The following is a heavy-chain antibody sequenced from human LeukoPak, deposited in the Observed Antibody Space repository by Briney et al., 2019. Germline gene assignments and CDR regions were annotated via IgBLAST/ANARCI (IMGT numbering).Heavy chain of an antibody. J-gene: IGHJ4*02. CDR2: IHYTGAT. Sequence: PSETLSPTCAVCGGSITGYYWSWIRQTPGRGLEWVGEIHYTGATSYNPSLKSRATISTDTSKNQFSLRLSSVTAADTAVYYCARGNILTGYCFDFWGQGALVTVSS. D-gene: IGHD3-9*01. CDR1: GGSITGYY. CDR3: ARGNILTGYCFDF. V-gene: IGHV4-34*01.